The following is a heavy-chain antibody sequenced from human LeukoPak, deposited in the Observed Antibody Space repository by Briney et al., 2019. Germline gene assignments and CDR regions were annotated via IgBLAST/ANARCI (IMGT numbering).Heavy chain of an antibody. CDR1: GGSISSGGYS. CDR3: ARDRGALYSGYEFASDI. J-gene: IGHJ3*02. V-gene: IGHV4-30-2*01. Sequence: SQTLSLTCAVSGGSISSGGYSWSWIRQPPGKGLEWIGYIYHSGSTYYNPSLKSRVTISVDRSKNQFSLKLSSVTAADTAVYYCARDRGALYSGYEFASDIWGQGTMVTVSS. D-gene: IGHD5-12*01. CDR2: IYHSGST.